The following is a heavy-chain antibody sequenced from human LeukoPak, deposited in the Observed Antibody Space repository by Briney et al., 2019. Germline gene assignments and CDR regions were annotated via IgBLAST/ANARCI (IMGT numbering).Heavy chain of an antibody. CDR1: GGSISSSYW. V-gene: IGHV4-4*02. CDR2: IYHSGST. CDR3: ARVTPFITMVRGVTPDYFDY. J-gene: IGHJ4*02. Sequence: SETLSLTCAVSGGSISSSYWWSWVRPPPGKGVGWVGKIYHSGSTNYNPSLKSRVTISVDKSKNQFSLKLRSVNAADTAVYYCARVTPFITMVRGVTPDYFDYWGQGTLVTVSS. D-gene: IGHD3-10*01.